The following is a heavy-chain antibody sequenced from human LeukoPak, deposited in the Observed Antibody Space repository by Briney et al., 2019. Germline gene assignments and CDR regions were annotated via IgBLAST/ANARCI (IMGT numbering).Heavy chain of an antibody. V-gene: IGHV1-2*04. J-gene: IGHJ4*02. CDR1: GYTFTGYY. Sequence: ASVKVSCKASGYTFTGYYMHWVRQASGQGLEWMGWINPNSGGTNYAQKFQGWVTMTRDTSISTAYMELSRLRSDDTAVYYCATNLVVPAAYYYFDYWGQGTLVTVSS. CDR2: INPNSGGT. CDR3: ATNLVVPAAYYYFDY. D-gene: IGHD2-2*01.